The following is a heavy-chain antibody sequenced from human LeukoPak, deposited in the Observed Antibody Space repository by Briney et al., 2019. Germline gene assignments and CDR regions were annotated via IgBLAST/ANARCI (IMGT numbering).Heavy chain of an antibody. CDR1: GGSISSRPSY. J-gene: IGHJ6*03. Sequence: SETLSLTCTVSGGSISSRPSYCGWIRQPPGKGLEWIGSMCYSGGTNYNPSLKSRVTISVDTSKNQFPLKLSSVTAADTAVYYCARGRYYYDSSGYYYGGYYYYYYMDVWGKGTTVTVSS. CDR2: MCYSGGT. V-gene: IGHV4-39*06. D-gene: IGHD3-22*01. CDR3: ARGRYYYDSSGYYYGGYYYYYYMDV.